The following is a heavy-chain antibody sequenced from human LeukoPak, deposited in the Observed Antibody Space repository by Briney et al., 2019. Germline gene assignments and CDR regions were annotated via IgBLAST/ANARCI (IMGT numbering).Heavy chain of an antibody. CDR3: ARGLNRRYTYGSIFDY. D-gene: IGHD5-18*01. CDR1: GGSISSYY. CDR2: IYYSGST. J-gene: IGHJ4*02. V-gene: IGHV4-59*01. Sequence: SETLSLTCTVSGGSISSYYWSWIRQPPGKGLEWIGYIYYSGSTNYNPSLKSRVTMSVDTSKNQFSLKLSSVTAADTAVYYCARGLNRRYTYGSIFDYWGQGTLVSVSS.